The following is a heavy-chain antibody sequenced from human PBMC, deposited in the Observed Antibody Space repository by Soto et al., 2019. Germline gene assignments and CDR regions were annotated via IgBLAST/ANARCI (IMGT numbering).Heavy chain of an antibody. CDR3: ARGGTYSRLIIGDWFDP. J-gene: IGHJ5*02. CDR1: VASISNTY. D-gene: IGHD6-13*01. CDR2: ISHSGST. V-gene: IGHV4-59*01. Sequence: QLQLQESGPGLVKPSETLSLTCGVSVASISNTYWSWIRKPPGKGREWIGYISHSGSTNYNPSLKSRVTISVDTSKKQFSLKLNSVTAADTAVYYCARGGTYSRLIIGDWFDPWGQGTLVTVAS.